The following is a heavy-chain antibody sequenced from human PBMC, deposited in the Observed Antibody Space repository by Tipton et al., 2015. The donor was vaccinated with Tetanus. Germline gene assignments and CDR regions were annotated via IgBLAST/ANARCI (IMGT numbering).Heavy chain of an antibody. CDR1: GYIFNNYW. J-gene: IGHJ4*02. V-gene: IGHV5-51*01. Sequence: QLVQSGGEVKKPGESLKISCKGSGYIFNNYWIGWVRQKPGKGLEWMGVIYPGDSDTRYSPSFQGQVTISVDKSINTAYRQWSSRKASDTSMFYWARAHCTEGVCNFDFWGQGALVTVAS. D-gene: IGHD2-8*02. CDR2: IYPGDSDT. CDR3: ARAHCTEGVCNFDF.